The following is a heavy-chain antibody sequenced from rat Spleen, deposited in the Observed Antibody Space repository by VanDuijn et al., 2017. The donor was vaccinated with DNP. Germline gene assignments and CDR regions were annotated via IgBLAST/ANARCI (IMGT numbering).Heavy chain of an antibody. Sequence: EVQLVESGGGLVQPGRSMKLSCAASGFIFSDYGMAWVLQAPTKGLEWVASITYDGGSTYYRDSVKGRFTISRDTAKSTLYLQMNSLRSEDTATYYCARRRYGYGLFDYWGQGVMVTVSS. CDR1: GFIFSDYG. CDR3: ARRRYGYGLFDY. J-gene: IGHJ2*01. V-gene: IGHV5-22*01. CDR2: ITYDGGST. D-gene: IGHD1-7*01.